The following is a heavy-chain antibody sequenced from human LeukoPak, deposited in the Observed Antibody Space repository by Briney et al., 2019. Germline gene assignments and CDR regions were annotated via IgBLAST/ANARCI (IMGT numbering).Heavy chain of an antibody. V-gene: IGHV4-4*07. Sequence: SGTLSLTCTVSGGSISSYYWSWIRQPAGKGLEWIGRIYTSGSTNYNPSLKSRVTMSVDTSKNQFSLKLSSVTAADTAVYYCARSAYYYDSSGYYWDAFDIWGQGTMVTVSS. CDR3: ARSAYYYDSSGYYWDAFDI. D-gene: IGHD3-22*01. CDR1: GGSISSYY. J-gene: IGHJ3*02. CDR2: IYTSGST.